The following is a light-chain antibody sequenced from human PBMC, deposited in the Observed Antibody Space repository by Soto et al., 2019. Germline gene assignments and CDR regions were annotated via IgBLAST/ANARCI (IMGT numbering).Light chain of an antibody. CDR3: LQYDSSPRT. CDR2: GAS. J-gene: IGKJ1*01. CDR1: QSVSSSY. V-gene: IGKV3-20*01. Sequence: EIVLMQSPGTLSLSPGERATLSCRASQSVSSSYLAWYQQKPGQAPRLLIYGASNRATGIPDRFSGSGSGTDFTLTISRLEPEDFAVYYCLQYDSSPRTFGQGTKVDIK.